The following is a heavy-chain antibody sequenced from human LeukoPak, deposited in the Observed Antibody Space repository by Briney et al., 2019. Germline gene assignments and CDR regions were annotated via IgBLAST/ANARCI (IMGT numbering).Heavy chain of an antibody. J-gene: IGHJ6*04. CDR1: GLTISSYS. Sequence: GGSLRLSCAASGLTISSYSMNWVRQAPGKGLQWVSYISSSSSTIYYADSVKGRFTISRDNAKNSLYLQMNSLGAEDTAVYYCAELGITMIGGVWGKGTTVTISS. CDR3: AELGITMIGGV. CDR2: ISSSSSTI. V-gene: IGHV3-48*04. D-gene: IGHD3-10*02.